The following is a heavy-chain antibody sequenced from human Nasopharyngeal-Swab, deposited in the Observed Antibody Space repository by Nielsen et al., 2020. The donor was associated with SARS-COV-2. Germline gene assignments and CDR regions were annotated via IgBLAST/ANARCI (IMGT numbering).Heavy chain of an antibody. Sequence: GESLKISCAASGFTFSSYAMSWVRQAPGKGLEWVSAISGSGGSTYYADSVKGRFTISRDNSKNTLYLQMNTLRAEDTAVYYCAKDGRYYASGSHPFDYWGQGTLVTVSS. V-gene: IGHV3-23*01. D-gene: IGHD3-10*01. J-gene: IGHJ4*02. CDR2: ISGSGGST. CDR3: AKDGRYYASGSHPFDY. CDR1: GFTFSSYA.